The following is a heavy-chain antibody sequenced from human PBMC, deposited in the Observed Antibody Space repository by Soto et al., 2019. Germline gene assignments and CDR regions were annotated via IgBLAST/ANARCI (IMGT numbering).Heavy chain of an antibody. D-gene: IGHD3-10*01. CDR3: ARSLSATEYYFDY. J-gene: IGHJ4*02. V-gene: IGHV4-39*01. CDR1: GGSISSSSYY. Sequence: SETLSLTXTVSGGSISSSSYYWGWIRQPPGKGLEWIGSIYYSGSTYYNPSLKSRVTISVDTSKNQFSLKLSSVTAADTAVYYCARSLSATEYYFDYWGQGTLVTVSS. CDR2: IYYSGST.